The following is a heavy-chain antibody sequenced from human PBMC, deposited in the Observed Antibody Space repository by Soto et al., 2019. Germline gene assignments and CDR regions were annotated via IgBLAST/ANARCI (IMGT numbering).Heavy chain of an antibody. Sequence: PGGSLRLSCAASGFTVSSNYMIWVRQSPWKGLEWVALISYDGSDKDYADSEKGRFTISRDNSRNTLFLQMNSLRAEDPAVYYCARDYYKYYDSSGYYGCQAYWGQGTLVNVSS. CDR2: ISYDGSDK. D-gene: IGHD3-22*01. V-gene: IGHV3-30-3*01. CDR3: ARDYYKYYDSSGYYGCQAY. J-gene: IGHJ4*02. CDR1: GFTVSSNY.